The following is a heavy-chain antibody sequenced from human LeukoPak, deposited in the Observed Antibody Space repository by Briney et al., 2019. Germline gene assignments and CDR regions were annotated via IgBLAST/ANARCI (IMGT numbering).Heavy chain of an antibody. J-gene: IGHJ1*01. CDR3: AKDPRWELLLGDYLEH. CDR1: GFIFKDFA. Sequence: GGSLRLSCVASGFIFKDFAMTWVRQAPGKGLEWVSAISGHGGATQYAESVRGRFSISRNNSKKTLFLQMDNLRAEDTGIYFCAKDPRWELLLGDYLEHWGQGTVVTVSS. CDR2: ISGHGGAT. D-gene: IGHD2-15*01. V-gene: IGHV3-23*01.